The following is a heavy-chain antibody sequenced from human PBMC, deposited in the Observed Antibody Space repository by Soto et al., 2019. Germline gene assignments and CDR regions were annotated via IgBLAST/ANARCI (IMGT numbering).Heavy chain of an antibody. D-gene: IGHD3-10*01. CDR1: GFTFSNAW. Sequence: EVPLVESGGGLVKPGGSLRLSCAASGFTFSNAWMNWVRQAPGKGLEWVGRIKSKTDGGTTDYAAPVKGRFTISRHDSKNTLYLQMNSLLTEDTSLYYCTSFYYHISPHASLDIWGQGTMVTVSS. CDR3: TSFYYHISPHASLDI. J-gene: IGHJ3*02. V-gene: IGHV3-15*07. CDR2: IKSKTDGGTT.